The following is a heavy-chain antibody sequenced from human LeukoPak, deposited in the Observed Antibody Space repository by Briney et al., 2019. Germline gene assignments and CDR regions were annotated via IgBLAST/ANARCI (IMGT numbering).Heavy chain of an antibody. D-gene: IGHD2-15*01. V-gene: IGHV1-18*01. CDR2: ISAYNGNT. CDR3: ARDLRDIVVVVAATGEAFDI. CDR1: GYTFTSYG. Sequence: ASVKVSCKASGYTFTSYGISWVRQAPGQGLEWMGWISAYNGNTNYAQKLQGRVTMTTDTSTSTAYMELRSLRSDDTAVYYCARDLRDIVVVVAATGEAFDIWGQGTMVTVSS. J-gene: IGHJ3*02.